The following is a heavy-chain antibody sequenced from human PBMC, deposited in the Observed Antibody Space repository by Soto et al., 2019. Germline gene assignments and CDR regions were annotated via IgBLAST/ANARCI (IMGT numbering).Heavy chain of an antibody. V-gene: IGHV3-9*01. J-gene: IGHJ4*02. CDR2: ISWNSASI. Sequence: EVQLVESGGDLVQPGRSLRLSCAASGFTFDEYDMHWVRQAPGKGLEWVSGISWNSASIGYADSVKGRFTISRDNAKNSLYLQMNSLRAEDTALYYCAKDKDRVTFSYYFDSWGQGTQVTVSS. CDR3: AKDKDRVTFSYYFDS. CDR1: GFTFDEYD. D-gene: IGHD2-21*02.